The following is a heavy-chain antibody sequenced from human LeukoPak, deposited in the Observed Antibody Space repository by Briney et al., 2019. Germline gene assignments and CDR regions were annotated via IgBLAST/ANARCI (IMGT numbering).Heavy chain of an antibody. CDR2: ISGSGDSI. CDR3: AKVSGGGLYYDGMDV. D-gene: IGHD1-14*01. V-gene: IGHV3-23*01. CDR1: GFAFNTYA. Sequence: PGGSLRLSCAASGFAFNTYAMSWVRQAPGKGLEWVSVISGSGDSIFYADSVKGRFTISRDNSRSTLYLQMNSLRVEDTAVYYCAKVSGGGLYYDGMDVWGQGTTVTVSS. J-gene: IGHJ6*02.